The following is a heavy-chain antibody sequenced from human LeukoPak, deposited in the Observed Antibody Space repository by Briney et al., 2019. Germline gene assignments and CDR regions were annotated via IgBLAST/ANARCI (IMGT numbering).Heavy chain of an antibody. CDR3: ARGSRRTLGVS. Sequence: PSETLSLTCAVYGGSFSGYYWSWIRQPPGKGLEWIGYIYYSGSTNYNPSLKSRVTISVDTSKNQFSLKLSSVTAADTAVYYCARGSRRTLGVSWGQGTLVTVSS. V-gene: IGHV4-59*01. CDR1: GGSFSGYY. CDR2: IYYSGST. D-gene: IGHD3-10*01. J-gene: IGHJ5*02.